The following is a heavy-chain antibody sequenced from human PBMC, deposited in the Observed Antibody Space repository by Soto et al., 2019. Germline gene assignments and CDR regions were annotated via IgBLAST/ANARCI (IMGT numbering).Heavy chain of an antibody. CDR2: IYYSGST. Sequence: PSETLSLTCTVSGGSIISGDYYWIWIRQPPGKGLEWIGYIYYSGSTYYNPSLKSRVTISVDTSKNQFSLKLSSVTAADTAVYYCARGGVVINTFDYWGQGTLVTVSS. CDR3: ARGGVVINTFDY. V-gene: IGHV4-30-4*01. D-gene: IGHD3-3*01. J-gene: IGHJ4*02. CDR1: GGSIISGDYY.